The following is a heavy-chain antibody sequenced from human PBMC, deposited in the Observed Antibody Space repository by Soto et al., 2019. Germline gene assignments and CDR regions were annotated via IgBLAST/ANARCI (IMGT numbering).Heavy chain of an antibody. J-gene: IGHJ3*02. CDR3: ARDMPYSGSYGDAFDI. CDR2: IYYSGST. Sequence: QVQLQESGPGLVKPSQTLSLTCTVSGGSISSGGYYWSWIRQHPGKGLEWIGCIYYSGSTYYNPSVQSRVTISVDTSKNQFSLQLSSVTAADTAVYYCARDMPYSGSYGDAFDIWGQGTMVTVSS. D-gene: IGHD1-26*01. V-gene: IGHV4-31*03. CDR1: GGSISSGGYY.